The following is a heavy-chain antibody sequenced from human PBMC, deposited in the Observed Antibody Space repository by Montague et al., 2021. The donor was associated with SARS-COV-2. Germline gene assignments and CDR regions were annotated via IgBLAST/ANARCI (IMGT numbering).Heavy chain of an antibody. J-gene: IGHJ5*02. CDR3: ARDLAVAENWFDP. V-gene: IGHV3-33*01. D-gene: IGHD6-19*01. Sequence: SLRLSCAASGFTFSSYGMHWVRQAPGKGLEWVAVIWYDGSNKYDADSVKGRFTISRDNSKNTLYLQMNSLRAEDTAVYYCARDLAVAENWFDPWGQGTLVTVSS. CDR2: IWYDGSNK. CDR1: GFTFSSYG.